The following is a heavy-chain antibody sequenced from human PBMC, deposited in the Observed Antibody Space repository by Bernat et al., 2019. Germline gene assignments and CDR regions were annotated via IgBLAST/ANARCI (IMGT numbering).Heavy chain of an antibody. CDR2: TYYRSKWYN. Sequence: QVQLQQSGPGLVKPSQTLSLTCAISGDSVSSNSAAWNWIRQSPSRGLEWLGRTYYRSKWYNDYAVSVKSRITINPDTSKNQFSLQLNSVTPEDTAVYYCAREGELLGYCSGGSCYSGGGIDYWGQGTLVTVSS. J-gene: IGHJ4*02. CDR3: AREGELLGYCSGGSCYSGGGIDY. V-gene: IGHV6-1*01. D-gene: IGHD2-15*01. CDR1: GDSVSSNSAA.